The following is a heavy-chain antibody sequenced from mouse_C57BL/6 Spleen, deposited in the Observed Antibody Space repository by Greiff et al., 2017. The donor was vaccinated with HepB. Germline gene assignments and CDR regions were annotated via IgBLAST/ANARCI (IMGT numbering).Heavy chain of an antibody. CDR3: ARGDYYGPFDY. Sequence: QVQLKESGAELARPGASVKLSCKASGYTFTSYGISWVKQRTGQGLEWIGEIYPRSGNTYYNEKFKGKATLTADKSSSTAYMELRSLTSEDSAVYFCARGDYYGPFDYWGQGTTLTVSS. D-gene: IGHD2-1*01. V-gene: IGHV1-81*01. CDR1: GYTFTSYG. CDR2: IYPRSGNT. J-gene: IGHJ2*01.